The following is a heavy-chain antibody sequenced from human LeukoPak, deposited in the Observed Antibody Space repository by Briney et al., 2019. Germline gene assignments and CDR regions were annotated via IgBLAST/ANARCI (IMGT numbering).Heavy chain of an antibody. CDR1: GLTFNRYW. D-gene: IGHD1-26*01. V-gene: IGHV3-74*01. CDR2: INNDGSST. CDR3: ARGERDGSSNY. J-gene: IGHJ4*02. Sequence: GGSLRLSCAASGLTFNRYWMHWVRQAPGKGLVWVSRINNDGSSTTYADSVRGRFTISRDNAKNMLYLQMNSLRVEDTAVYYCARGERDGSSNYWGQGTLVTVSS.